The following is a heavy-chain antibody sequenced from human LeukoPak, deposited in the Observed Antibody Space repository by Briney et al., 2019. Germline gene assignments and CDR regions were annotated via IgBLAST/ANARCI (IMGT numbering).Heavy chain of an antibody. V-gene: IGHV3-21*01. J-gene: IGHJ4*02. D-gene: IGHD1-1*01. CDR1: GFTFSSYS. CDR2: ISSSSSYI. Sequence: PGGSLRLSCAASGFTFSSYSMNWVRQAPGKGLEWVSSISSSSSYIYYADSVKGRFTISRDNAKNSLYLQMNSPRAEDTAVYYCARDPELERTTPTYFDYWGQGTLVTVSS. CDR3: ARDPELERTTPTYFDY.